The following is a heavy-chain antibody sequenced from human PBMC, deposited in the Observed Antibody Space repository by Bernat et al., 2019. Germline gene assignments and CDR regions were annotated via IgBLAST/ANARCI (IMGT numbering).Heavy chain of an antibody. V-gene: IGHV3-30*18. CDR1: GFTFSSHG. D-gene: IGHD5-12*01. CDR2: ISYDGRNK. Sequence: QVQLVESGGGVVQPGRSLRLSCAASGFTFSSHGIHWVRQAPGKGLEGVAVISYDGRNKYYADYVQGRFTITRDNSKNTLYLQMNRLRAEDTAVYYCAKGYSGYDYAYDIWGQGTMVTVSS. CDR3: AKGYSGYDYAYDI. J-gene: IGHJ3*02.